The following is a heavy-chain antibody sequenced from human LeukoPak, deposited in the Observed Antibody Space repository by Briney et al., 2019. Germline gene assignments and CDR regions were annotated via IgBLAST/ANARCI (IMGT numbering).Heavy chain of an antibody. CDR1: GYTFISYA. V-gene: IGHV7-4-1*02. CDR2: INTNTGNP. D-gene: IGHD5-24*01. Sequence: ASVKVSCKASGYTFISYAMNWVRQAPGQGLEWMGWINTNTGNPTYAQGFTGRFVFSLDTSVSTAYLEISSLKAVDTAVYYCARDVSPDGFDYWGQGTLVTVSS. J-gene: IGHJ4*02. CDR3: ARDVSPDGFDY.